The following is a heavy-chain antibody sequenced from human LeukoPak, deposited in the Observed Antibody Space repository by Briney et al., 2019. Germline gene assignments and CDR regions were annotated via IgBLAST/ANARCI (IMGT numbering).Heavy chain of an antibody. Sequence: SETLSLTCTVSGASISGYYWSWIRQPPGKRLEWIGYIISTGTINYNPSLKSRVTISVDTSKNQFSLKLSSVTAADTAVYYCARGGAMVRGVIITRPGARFDPWGQGTLVTVSS. D-gene: IGHD3-10*01. CDR1: GASISGYY. J-gene: IGHJ5*02. V-gene: IGHV4-59*12. CDR3: ARGGAMVRGVIITRPGARFDP. CDR2: IISTGTI.